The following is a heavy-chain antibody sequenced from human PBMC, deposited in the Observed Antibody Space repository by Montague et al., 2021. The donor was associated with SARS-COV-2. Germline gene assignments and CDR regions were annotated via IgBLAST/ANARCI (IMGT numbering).Heavy chain of an antibody. CDR1: GGSISSYY. CDR2: IYYSGST. Sequence: SETPSLTCTVSGGSISSYYWSWIRQPPGKGLEWIGYIYYSGSTNYSPSLMSQVTILVDMSKNQFSLKLSSVTAADTAVYYCARGMGGSYLYYFDYWGQGTLVTVSS. CDR3: ARGMGGSYLYYFDY. D-gene: IGHD1-26*01. V-gene: IGHV4-59*01. J-gene: IGHJ4*02.